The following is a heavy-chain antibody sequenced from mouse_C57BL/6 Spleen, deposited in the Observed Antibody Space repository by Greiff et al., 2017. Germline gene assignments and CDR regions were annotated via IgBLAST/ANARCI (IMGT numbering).Heavy chain of an antibody. Sequence: EVKVVESGGDLVKPGGSLKLSCAASGFTFSSYGMSWVRQTPDKRLEWVATISSGGSYTYYPDSVKGRFTISRDNAKNTLYLQMSSLKSEDTAMYYCARRNDGYYDYWGQGTTLTVSS. J-gene: IGHJ2*01. CDR2: ISSGGSYT. CDR1: GFTFSSYG. CDR3: ARRNDGYYDY. V-gene: IGHV5-6*02. D-gene: IGHD2-3*01.